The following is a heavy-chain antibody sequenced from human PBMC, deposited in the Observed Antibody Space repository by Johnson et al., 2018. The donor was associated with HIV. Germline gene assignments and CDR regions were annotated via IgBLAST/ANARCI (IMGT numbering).Heavy chain of an antibody. V-gene: IGHV3-30-3*01. J-gene: IGHJ3*02. D-gene: IGHD6-19*01. CDR2: ISYDGSNK. Sequence: QVQLVESGGGVVQPGGSLRLSCPASGFTFSSYALHWVRQAPGKGLEWVAVISYDGSNKYYAASVKGRFTISRDNSKNTLYLQMNSLRAEDTAVYYCARDQRSSVLNAQTDAFDIWGQGTMVTVAS. CDR3: ARDQRSSVLNAQTDAFDI. CDR1: GFTFSSYA.